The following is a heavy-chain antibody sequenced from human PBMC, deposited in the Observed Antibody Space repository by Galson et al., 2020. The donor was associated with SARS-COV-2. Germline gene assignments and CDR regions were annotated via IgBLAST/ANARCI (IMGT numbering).Heavy chain of an antibody. CDR3: ARGSPLRHFDA. D-gene: IGHD3-3*01. V-gene: IGHV1-18*01. J-gene: IGHJ4*02. CDR2: ISNYNYNS. Sequence: ASVKVSCKAFGYTFAHYGISWVRQAPGQGLEWMGWISNYNYNSEYAQKFQGRVTMTTDTSTNTAYLEVRRLRSDDTAIYYCARGSPLRHFDAWGPGTLVIVSS. CDR1: GYTFAHYG.